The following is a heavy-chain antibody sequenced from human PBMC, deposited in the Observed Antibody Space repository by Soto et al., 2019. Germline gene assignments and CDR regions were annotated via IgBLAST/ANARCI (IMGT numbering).Heavy chain of an antibody. Sequence: SETLSLTCRVSGGSVGTGAYYWSWIRQPPGKGLEWIGYTLYSGSPNYNPSLQSLQSRVTISVDTSRNQFSLRLTSVTAADTALYYCARHDYYHRTFDIWGQGTLVTVSS. V-gene: IGHV4-61*08. J-gene: IGHJ3*02. D-gene: IGHD3-9*01. CDR1: GGSVGTGAYY. CDR3: ARHDYYHRTFDI. CDR2: TLYSGSP.